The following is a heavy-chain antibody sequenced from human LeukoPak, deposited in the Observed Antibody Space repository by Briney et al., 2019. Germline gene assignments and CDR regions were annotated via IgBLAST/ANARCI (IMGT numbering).Heavy chain of an antibody. V-gene: IGHV3-23*01. Sequence: PGGSLRLSCAASGFAFSSYAMSGVRQAPGKGLEWVSSITGRGGNTFYADSVKGRFTISRDNSKDTLYLQMNSLRAEDTAVYYCAKDEGVQLWLGYFDLWGRGTLVAVSS. CDR1: GFAFSSYA. D-gene: IGHD5-18*01. CDR3: AKDEGVQLWLGYFDL. J-gene: IGHJ2*01. CDR2: ITGRGGNT.